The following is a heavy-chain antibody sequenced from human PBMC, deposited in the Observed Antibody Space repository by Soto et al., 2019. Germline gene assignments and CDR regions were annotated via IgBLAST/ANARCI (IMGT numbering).Heavy chain of an antibody. Sequence: SETLSLTCTVSGGSISSSSYYWGWIRQPPGKGLEWIGSIYYSGSTYYNPSLKSRVTISVDTSKNQFSLKLSSVTAADTAVYYCASPTSDYYDSSGYSQTSDYWGQGTLVTVSS. CDR1: GGSISSSSYY. CDR3: ASPTSDYYDSSGYSQTSDY. CDR2: IYYSGST. D-gene: IGHD3-22*01. V-gene: IGHV4-39*01. J-gene: IGHJ4*02.